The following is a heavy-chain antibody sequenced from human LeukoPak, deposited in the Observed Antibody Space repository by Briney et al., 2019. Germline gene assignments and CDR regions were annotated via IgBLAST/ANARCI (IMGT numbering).Heavy chain of an antibody. Sequence: GGSLRLSCTASGFTFGDYAMSWVRQAPGKGLEWVGFIRSKAYGGTTEYAASVKGRFTISRDDSKSIAYLQMNSLKTEDTAVYYCAKGTNDFWSGLDYWGQGTLVTVSS. CDR3: AKGTNDFWSGLDY. CDR1: GFTFGDYA. J-gene: IGHJ4*02. D-gene: IGHD3-3*01. CDR2: IRSKAYGGTT. V-gene: IGHV3-49*04.